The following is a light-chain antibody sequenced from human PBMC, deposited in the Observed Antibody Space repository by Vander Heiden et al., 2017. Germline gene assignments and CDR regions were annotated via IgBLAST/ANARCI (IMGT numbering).Light chain of an antibody. CDR2: GNS. J-gene: IGLJ3*02. CDR3: QSYDSSRSGSV. Sequence: QSVLTPPPSVSGAPGQRVTISCTGSSSNIGAGYDVLWYQQLPGTAPNLLIYGNSNRPSGVPDRFSGSKSGTSASLAITGLQAEDEADYYCQSYDSSRSGSVFGGGTKVTVL. V-gene: IGLV1-40*01. CDR1: SSNIGAGYD.